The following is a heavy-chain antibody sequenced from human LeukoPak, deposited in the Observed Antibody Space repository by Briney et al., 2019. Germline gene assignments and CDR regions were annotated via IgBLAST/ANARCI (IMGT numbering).Heavy chain of an antibody. CDR1: GYTFTSYA. J-gene: IGHJ6*04. V-gene: IGHV1-3*01. D-gene: IGHD3-9*01. CDR2: INAGNGNT. Sequence: ASVKVSCKASGYTFTSYAMHWVRQAPGQRLEWMGWINAGNGNTKYSQKFQGRVTITRDTSASTAYMELSSLRSEDTAVYYCARELGDISTGYTAPYYYYGMDVWGKGTTVTVSS. CDR3: ARELGDISTGYTAPYYYYGMDV.